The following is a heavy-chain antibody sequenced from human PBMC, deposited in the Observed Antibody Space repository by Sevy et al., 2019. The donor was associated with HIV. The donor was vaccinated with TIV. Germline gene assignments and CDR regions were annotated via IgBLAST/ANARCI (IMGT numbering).Heavy chain of an antibody. V-gene: IGHV4-59*08. D-gene: IGHD2-15*01. J-gene: IGHJ4*02. Sequence: SETLSLTCTVSDDSINSYYWSWIRQPPGKGLEWIGYIYNNIGSTIYSPALTSRVTISVDTSKNQYSLKLTSMNAADTAVYYCARGAVVIGKAATSVLDFWGQGSLVTVSS. CDR2: IYNNIGST. CDR1: DDSINSYY. CDR3: ARGAVVIGKAATSVLDF.